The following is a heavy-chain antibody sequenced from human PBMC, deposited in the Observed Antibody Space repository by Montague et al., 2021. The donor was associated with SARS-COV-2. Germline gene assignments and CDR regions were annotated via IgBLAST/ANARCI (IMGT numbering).Heavy chain of an antibody. D-gene: IGHD5-18*01. CDR3: VSSSWMQLWLRGGYFDY. CDR1: GFSFGTYT. Sequence: SLRLPCAASGFSFGTYTMNWVRQAPGKGLEWVSSITSGGSDIYYADSVTGRFTISRDNTKNSLYLQMSSLRAEDTAVYFCVSSSWMQLWLRGGYFDYWGQGALVTVSS. V-gene: IGHV3-21*01. J-gene: IGHJ4*02. CDR2: ITSGGSDI.